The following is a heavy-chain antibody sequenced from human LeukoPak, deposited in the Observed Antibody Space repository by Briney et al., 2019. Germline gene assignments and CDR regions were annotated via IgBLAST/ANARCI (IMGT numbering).Heavy chain of an antibody. CDR3: AREGYSYAGYGMDV. CDR2: INSDGSNT. V-gene: IGHV3-74*01. CDR1: GFTFSSYW. J-gene: IGHJ6*02. Sequence: GGSLRLSCAASGFTFSSYWMYWVRQAPGKGLVWVAHINSDGSNTNYADSVKGRFTISRDNAENMVYLQMNSLRAEDTAVYYCAREGYSYAGYGMDVWGQGTTVTVSS. D-gene: IGHD5-18*01.